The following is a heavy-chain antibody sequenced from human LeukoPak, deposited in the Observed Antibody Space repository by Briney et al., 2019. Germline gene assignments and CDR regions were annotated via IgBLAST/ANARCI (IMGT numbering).Heavy chain of an antibody. D-gene: IGHD1-26*01. CDR2: INHSGST. CDR1: GGSISSYY. J-gene: IGHJ4*02. Sequence: SETLSLTCTVSGGSISSYYWSWIRQPPGKGLEWIGEINHSGSTNYNPSLKSRVTISVDTSKNQFSLKLSSVTAADTAVYYCARDGFAVGATYFDYWGQGTLVTVSS. CDR3: ARDGFAVGATYFDY. V-gene: IGHV4-34*01.